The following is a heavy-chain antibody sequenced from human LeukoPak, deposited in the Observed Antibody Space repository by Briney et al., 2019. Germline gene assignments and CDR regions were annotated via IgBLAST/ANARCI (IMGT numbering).Heavy chain of an antibody. J-gene: IGHJ4*02. V-gene: IGHV3-11*01. CDR1: GFTFSDYY. CDR3: ARVVAAARLAFDY. CDR2: ISSSGSTI. D-gene: IGHD6-13*01. Sequence: GGSLRLSCAASGFTFSDYYMSWIRQAPGKGLEWVSYISSSGSTIYYADSVKGRFTISRDNAKNSLYLQMNSLRAEDTAVYYCARVVAAARLAFDYWGQGTLVTVSS.